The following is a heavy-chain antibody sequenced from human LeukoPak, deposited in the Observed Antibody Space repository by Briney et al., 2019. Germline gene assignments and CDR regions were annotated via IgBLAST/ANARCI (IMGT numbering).Heavy chain of an antibody. Sequence: GGSLRLSCAISGFTFNSHAMSWVRQAPGKGLEWLSCISATSGATWYADSVKGRFTISRDNSKNTLYLQMNDLRAEDTATYYCAKDGHVTYHYFHMDVWGKGTTVTVSS. V-gene: IGHV3-23*01. CDR3: AKDGHVTYHYFHMDV. CDR2: ISATSGAT. J-gene: IGHJ6*03. CDR1: GFTFNSHA. D-gene: IGHD3-10*02.